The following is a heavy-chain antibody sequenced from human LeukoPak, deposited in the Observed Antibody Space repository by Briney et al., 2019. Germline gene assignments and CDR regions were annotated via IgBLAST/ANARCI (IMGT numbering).Heavy chain of an antibody. J-gene: IGHJ4*02. CDR1: GGSISSGGYY. CDR3: TSKSTDHGELRFDY. Sequence: SETLSLTCTVSGGSISSGGYYWSWIRQPPGKGLEWIGYIYYTGTTNYNPSLKSRVTISVDTSKNQFSLKVNSVTAADTGVYYCTSKSTDHGELRFDYWGQGTLVTVSS. D-gene: IGHD4/OR15-4a*01. CDR2: IYYTGTT. V-gene: IGHV4-61*08.